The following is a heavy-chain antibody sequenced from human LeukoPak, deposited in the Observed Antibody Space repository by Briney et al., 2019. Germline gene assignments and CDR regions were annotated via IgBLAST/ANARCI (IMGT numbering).Heavy chain of an antibody. CDR3: ARVEYSINGGVDY. Sequence: SETLSLTCAVYGGSFSGYYWSWIRQPPGKGLEWIGEINHSGSTNYNPSLKSRVTISVDTSKNQFSLKLSSVTAADTAVYYCARVEYSINGGVDYWGQGTLVTVSS. V-gene: IGHV4-34*01. J-gene: IGHJ4*02. CDR2: INHSGST. CDR1: GGSFSGYY. D-gene: IGHD6-6*01.